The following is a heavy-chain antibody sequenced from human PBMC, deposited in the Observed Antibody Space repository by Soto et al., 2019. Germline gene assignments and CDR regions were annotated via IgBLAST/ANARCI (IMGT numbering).Heavy chain of an antibody. CDR3: ALGLGYCSSTSCSPYYYYGMDV. V-gene: IGHV1-3*01. CDR2: INAGNGNT. J-gene: IGHJ6*02. Sequence: ASVKVSCKASGYTFTSYAMHWVRQAPGQRLEWMGWINAGNGNTKYSQKFQGRVTITRDTSASTAYMELSSLRSEDTAVYDCALGLGYCSSTSCSPYYYYGMDVWGQGTTVTVSS. CDR1: GYTFTSYA. D-gene: IGHD2-2*01.